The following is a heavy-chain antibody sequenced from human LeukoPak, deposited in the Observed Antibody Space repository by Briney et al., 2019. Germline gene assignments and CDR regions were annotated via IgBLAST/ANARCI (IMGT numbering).Heavy chain of an antibody. J-gene: IGHJ4*02. CDR1: GGSISSYY. V-gene: IGHV4-34*01. CDR3: ARGSQSLGYCSGGSCRAKIFDY. Sequence: ASETLSLTCTVSGGSISSYYWSWIRQPPGKGLEWIGEINHSGSTNYNPSLKSRVTISVDTSKNQFSLRLSSVTAADTAVYYCARGSQSLGYCSGGSCRAKIFDYWGQGTLVTVSS. D-gene: IGHD2-15*01. CDR2: INHSGST.